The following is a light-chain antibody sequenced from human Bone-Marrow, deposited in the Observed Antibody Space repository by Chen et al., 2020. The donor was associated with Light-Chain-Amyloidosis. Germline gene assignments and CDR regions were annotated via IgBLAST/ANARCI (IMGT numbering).Light chain of an antibody. Sequence: SYVLTQPSSVSVAPGQTATIASGGNNIGSTSVHRYQQTPGQAPLLVVYDDSDRPSGIPARLSGSNSGNTATLTISRVEAGDEADYYCQVWDRSSDRPVFGGGTKLTVL. CDR3: QVWDRSSDRPV. J-gene: IGLJ3*02. CDR1: NIGSTS. CDR2: DDS. V-gene: IGLV3-21*02.